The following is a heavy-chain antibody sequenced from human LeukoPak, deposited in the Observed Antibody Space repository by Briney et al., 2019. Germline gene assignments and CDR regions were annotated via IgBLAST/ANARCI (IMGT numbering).Heavy chain of an antibody. Sequence: GGSLRLSCAASGFTLSSYAMGWVRQAPGKGLEWVSAISDTGNTYHADSVKGRFTISRYSSKNTLFLQMNRLRPEDAAVYYCAKAPVTTCRGAFCYPFDYWGLGTLVTVSS. V-gene: IGHV3-23*01. CDR3: AKAPVTTCRGAFCYPFDY. CDR1: GFTLSSYA. CDR2: ISDTGNT. D-gene: IGHD2-15*01. J-gene: IGHJ4*02.